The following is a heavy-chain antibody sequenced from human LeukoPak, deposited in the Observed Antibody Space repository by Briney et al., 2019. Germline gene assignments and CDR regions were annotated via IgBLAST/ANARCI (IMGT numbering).Heavy chain of an antibody. CDR3: AKGVVYGSSWPNDY. V-gene: IGHV3-9*01. D-gene: IGHD6-13*01. CDR2: ISWNSGSI. Sequence: GRSLRLSCAASGFTFDDYAMHWVRPAPGKGLEWVSGISWNSGSIGYADSVKGRFTISRDNAKNSLYLQMNSLRAEDTALYYCAKGVVYGSSWPNDYSGQGTLVTVFS. CDR1: GFTFDDYA. J-gene: IGHJ4*02.